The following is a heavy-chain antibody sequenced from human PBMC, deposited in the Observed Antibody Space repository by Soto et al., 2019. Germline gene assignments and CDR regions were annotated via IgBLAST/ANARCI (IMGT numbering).Heavy chain of an antibody. J-gene: IGHJ1*01. Sequence: PGGSLRLSCAASGFTFSSYGMHWVRQAPGKGLEWVAVISYDGSNKYYADNVKGRFTISRDNSKNTLYLQMNSLRAEDTAVYYCAKVYSGGSSWYGVYFQHWGQGTLVTVSS. V-gene: IGHV3-30*18. D-gene: IGHD6-13*01. CDR1: GFTFSSYG. CDR2: ISYDGSNK. CDR3: AKVYSGGSSWYGVYFQH.